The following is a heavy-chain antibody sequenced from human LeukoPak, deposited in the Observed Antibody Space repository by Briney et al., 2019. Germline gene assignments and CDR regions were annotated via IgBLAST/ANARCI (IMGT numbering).Heavy chain of an antibody. CDR1: GFTFSSYS. CDR2: ISGSSSNI. V-gene: IGHV3-21*01. Sequence: GGSLRLSCAASGFTFSSYSMNWVRQAPGKGLEWVSLISGSSSNIYYADSVKGRFTISRDNAKNSLYLQMNSLRAEDTAVYYCARVFIVPDTAMVDYWGQGTRVTVSS. D-gene: IGHD5-18*01. J-gene: IGHJ4*02. CDR3: ARVFIVPDTAMVDY.